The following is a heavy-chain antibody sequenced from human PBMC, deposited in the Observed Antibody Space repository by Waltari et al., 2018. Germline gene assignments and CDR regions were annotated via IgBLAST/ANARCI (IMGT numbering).Heavy chain of an antibody. CDR2: INHSGST. V-gene: IGHV4-34*01. D-gene: IGHD6-13*01. CDR3: ARSPAAGFYYYGMDV. J-gene: IGHJ6*02. Sequence: QVQLQQWGAGLLKPSETLSLTCAVYGGSFSVYYWTWIRQPPGKGLEWIGEINHSGSTNYNPSLKSRVTISVDTSKNQFSLKLSSVTAADTAVYYCARSPAAGFYYYGMDVWGQGTTVTVSS. CDR1: GGSFSVYY.